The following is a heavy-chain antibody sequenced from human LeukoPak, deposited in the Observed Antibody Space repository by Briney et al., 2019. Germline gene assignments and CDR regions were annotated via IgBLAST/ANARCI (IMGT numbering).Heavy chain of an antibody. V-gene: IGHV3-23*01. Sequence: GSLRLSCAASGFTFSSYAMSWVRQAPGKGLEWVSVISGSGGSTYYADSVKGRFTISRDNSKNTLYLQMNSLRAEDTAVYYCAKSVEMATSFDYWGQGTLVTVSS. J-gene: IGHJ4*02. CDR1: GFTFSSYA. D-gene: IGHD5-12*01. CDR2: ISGSGGST. CDR3: AKSVEMATSFDY.